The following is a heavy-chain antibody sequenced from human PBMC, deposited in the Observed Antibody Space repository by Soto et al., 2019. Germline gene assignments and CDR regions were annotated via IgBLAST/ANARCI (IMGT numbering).Heavy chain of an antibody. Sequence: PGGSLRLSCTASGFSFGEYAMPWVRQAPGKTLEWVTVISTDGSIVYYMDCVKGRFTVSRDNSRNTLYLQMKSLRLDDTATDYCAIDDRRCTYDNCCVRGKGTPVTVSS. CDR1: GFSFGEYA. D-gene: IGHD1-1*01. J-gene: IGHJ4*02. CDR2: ISTDGSIV. CDR3: AIDDRRCTYDNCCV. V-gene: IGHV3-30*04.